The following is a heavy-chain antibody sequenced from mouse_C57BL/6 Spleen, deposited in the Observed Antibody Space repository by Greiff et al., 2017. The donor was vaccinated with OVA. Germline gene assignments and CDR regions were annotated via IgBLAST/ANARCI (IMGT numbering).Heavy chain of an antibody. CDR2: ISSGSSTI. V-gene: IGHV5-17*01. D-gene: IGHD2-4*01. CDR1: GFTFSDYG. CDR3: ARPGVYYDYDREDYFDY. J-gene: IGHJ2*01. Sequence: EVQLVESGGGLVKPGGSLKLSCAASGFTFSDYGMHWVRQAPEKGLEWVAYISSGSSTIYYADTVKGRFTISRDNAKNTLFLQMTSLRSEDTAMYYCARPGVYYDYDREDYFDYWGQGTTLTVSS.